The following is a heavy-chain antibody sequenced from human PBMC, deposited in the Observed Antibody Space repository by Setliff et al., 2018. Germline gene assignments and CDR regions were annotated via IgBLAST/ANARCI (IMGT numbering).Heavy chain of an antibody. CDR1: GFTFSSYA. CDR2: ISGSGGST. J-gene: IGHJ4*02. D-gene: IGHD4-17*01. Sequence: GGSLRLSCAASGFTFSSYAMSWVRQAPGKGLEWVSAISGSGGSTYYADSVKGRFTISRDNSKNTAYLQVNSLKTEDTAVYYCAITMTTGVDFFDYWGQGTLVTVSS. V-gene: IGHV3-23*01. CDR3: AITMTTGVDFFDY.